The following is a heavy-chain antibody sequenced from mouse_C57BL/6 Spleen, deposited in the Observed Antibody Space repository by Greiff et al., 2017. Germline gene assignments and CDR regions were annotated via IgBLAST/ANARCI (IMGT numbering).Heavy chain of an antibody. CDR2: INPNNGGT. J-gene: IGHJ1*03. V-gene: IGHV1-18*01. Sequence: EVQGVESGPELVKPGASVKIPCKASGYTFTDYNMDWVKQSHGKSLEWIGDINPNNGGTIYNQKFKGKATLTVDKSSSTAYMELRSLTSEDTAVYYCARVDIYDGYYVGYWYFDVWGTGTTVTVSS. CDR1: GYTFTDYN. CDR3: ARVDIYDGYYVGYWYFDV. D-gene: IGHD2-3*01.